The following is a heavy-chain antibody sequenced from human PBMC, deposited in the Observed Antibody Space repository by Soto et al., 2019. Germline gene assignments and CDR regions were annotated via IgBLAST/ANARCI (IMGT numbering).Heavy chain of an antibody. CDR2: IIPILGIA. V-gene: IGHV1-69*02. Sequence: ASVKVSCKASGGTFSSYTISWVRQAPGQGLEWMGRIIPILGIANYAQKFQGRVTITADKSTSTAYMELSSLRSEDTAVYYCARGGEYCSGGSCYSGFDYWGQGTLVTVSS. CDR1: GGTFSSYT. CDR3: ARGGEYCSGGSCYSGFDY. D-gene: IGHD2-15*01. J-gene: IGHJ4*02.